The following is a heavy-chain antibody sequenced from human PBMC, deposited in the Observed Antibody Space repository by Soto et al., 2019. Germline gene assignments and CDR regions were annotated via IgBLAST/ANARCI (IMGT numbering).Heavy chain of an antibody. V-gene: IGHV4-59*08. CDR1: GGSISSYY. CDR3: ARLAQYYYGSGNYCCYYYYYIDF. Sequence: SETLSLTCTVSGGSISSYYWSWIRQPPGKGLEWIGYIYYSGSTNYNPSLKSRVTISVDTSKNQFSLKLSSVTAADTAVYYCARLAQYYYGSGNYCCYYYYYIDFSGKGTTVTVSS. J-gene: IGHJ6*03. D-gene: IGHD3-10*01. CDR2: IYYSGST.